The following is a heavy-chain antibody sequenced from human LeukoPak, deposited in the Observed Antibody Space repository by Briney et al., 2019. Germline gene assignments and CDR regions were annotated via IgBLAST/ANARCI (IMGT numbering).Heavy chain of an antibody. J-gene: IGHJ4*02. Sequence: PGGSLRLSCAASGFTFSSYAMSWVRQAPGKGLEWVSAISGSGVSTYYADSVKGRFTISRNNYKNTLYLQMNSLRAEDTAVYYCAKTHYDSQEVLYYFDYWGQGTLVTVSS. V-gene: IGHV3-23*01. CDR1: GFTFSSYA. CDR2: ISGSGVST. CDR3: AKTHYDSQEVLYYFDY. D-gene: IGHD3-22*01.